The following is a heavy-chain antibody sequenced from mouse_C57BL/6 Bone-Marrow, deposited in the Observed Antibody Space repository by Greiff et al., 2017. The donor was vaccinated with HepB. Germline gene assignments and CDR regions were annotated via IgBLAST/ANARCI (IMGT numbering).Heavy chain of an antibody. CDR1: GYTFTSYW. J-gene: IGHJ2*01. CDR2: IDPSDSYT. CDR3: ARGTTVEDY. V-gene: IGHV1-59*01. D-gene: IGHD1-1*01. Sequence: VQLQQPGAELVRPGTSVKLSCKASGYTFTSYWMHWVKQRPGQGLEWIGVIDPSDSYTNYNQKFKGKATLTVDTSSSTAYMQLSSLTSEDSAVYYCARGTTVEDYWGQGTTLTVSS.